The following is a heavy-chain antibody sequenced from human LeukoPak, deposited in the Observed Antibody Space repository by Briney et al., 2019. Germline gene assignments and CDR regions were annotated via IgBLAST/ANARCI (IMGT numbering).Heavy chain of an antibody. Sequence: ASVKVSCKASGYTFTSYDINWVRQATGQGLEWMGWMNPNSGNTGYARRFQGRVTMTRNTSISTAYMELSGLRSEDTAVYCCARDLYSGSYLNWGQGTLVTVPS. V-gene: IGHV1-8*01. J-gene: IGHJ4*02. D-gene: IGHD1-26*01. CDR2: MNPNSGNT. CDR3: ARDLYSGSYLN. CDR1: GYTFTSYD.